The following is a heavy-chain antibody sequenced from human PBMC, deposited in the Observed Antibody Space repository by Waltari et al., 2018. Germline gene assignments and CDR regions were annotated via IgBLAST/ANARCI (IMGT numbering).Heavy chain of an antibody. CDR1: GFTFSSYA. CDR3: AKVSKEGYCSGGSCYPFDY. CDR2: ISGSGGST. V-gene: IGHV3-23*04. Sequence: EVQLVESGGGLVQPGGSLRLSCAASGFTFSSYAMSWVRQAPGKGLEWVSAISGSGGSTYYAGSVKCRFTITRDISKNTLYLQMNILRAEDTAVYYCAKVSKEGYCSGGSCYPFDYWGQGTLVTVSS. D-gene: IGHD2-15*01. J-gene: IGHJ4*02.